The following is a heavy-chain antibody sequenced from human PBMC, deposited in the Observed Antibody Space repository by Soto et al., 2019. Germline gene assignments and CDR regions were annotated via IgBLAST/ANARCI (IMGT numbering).Heavy chain of an antibody. J-gene: IGHJ6*02. CDR1: GFTFSTYH. V-gene: IGHV3-48*02. D-gene: IGHD3-10*01. CDR3: ARDSGRGYGMDV. Sequence: EVQLVESGGGLVQPGGSLRLSCAASGFTFSTYHMDWVRQAPGKGLEWVSYMSSGSEAIYYADSVKGRFTISRDNAKNSLSLQMSSLRDEDTAVYYCARDSGRGYGMDVWGQGTTVTVSS. CDR2: MSSGSEAI.